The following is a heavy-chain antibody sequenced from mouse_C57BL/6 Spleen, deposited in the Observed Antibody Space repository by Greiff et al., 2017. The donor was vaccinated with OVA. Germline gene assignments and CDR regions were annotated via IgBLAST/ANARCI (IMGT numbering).Heavy chain of an antibody. Sequence: QVQLQQSGAELARPGASVKMSCKASGYTFTSYTMHWVKQRPGQGLEWIGYINPSSGYTKYTQQFKDKATLTADKSSSTAYMQLSSLTSEDSAVYYCARYGTVVNLDYWGQGTTLTVSS. CDR2: INPSSGYT. D-gene: IGHD1-1*01. V-gene: IGHV1-4*01. CDR1: GYTFTSYT. J-gene: IGHJ2*01. CDR3: ARYGTVVNLDY.